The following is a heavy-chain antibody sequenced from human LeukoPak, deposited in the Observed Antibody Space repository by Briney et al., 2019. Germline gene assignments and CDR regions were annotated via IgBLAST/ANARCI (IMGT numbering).Heavy chain of an antibody. J-gene: IGHJ4*02. CDR2: ISSSSTI. CDR3: ARFIHSYGPGY. CDR1: GFTFSSYS. Sequence: GGSLRLSCAASGFTFSSYSMNWVRQAPGKGLEWVSYISSSSTIYYADSVKGRFTISRDNAKNSLYLQMNSLRAEDTAVYYCARFIHSYGPGYWGQGTLVTVSS. D-gene: IGHD5-18*01. V-gene: IGHV3-48*01.